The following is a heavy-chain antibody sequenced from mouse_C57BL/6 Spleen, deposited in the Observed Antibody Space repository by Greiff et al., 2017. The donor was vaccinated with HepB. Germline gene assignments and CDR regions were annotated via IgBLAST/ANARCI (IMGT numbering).Heavy chain of an antibody. CDR2: INTNNGGT. CDR3: ARLGTTVVARDYAMDY. D-gene: IGHD1-1*01. CDR1: GYTFTDYY. V-gene: IGHV1-26*01. Sequence: VQLQQSGPELVKPGASVKISCKASGYTFTDYYMNWVKQSHGKSLEWIGDINTNNGGTSYNQKFKGKATLTVDKSSSTAYMELRSLTSEDSAVYYCARLGTTVVARDYAMDYWGQGTSVTVSS. J-gene: IGHJ4*01.